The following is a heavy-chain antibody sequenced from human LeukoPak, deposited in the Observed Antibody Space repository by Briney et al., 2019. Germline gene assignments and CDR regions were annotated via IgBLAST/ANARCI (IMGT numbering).Heavy chain of an antibody. V-gene: IGHV3-23*01. J-gene: IGHJ4*02. D-gene: IGHD2-15*01. CDR1: GFIVSSSY. Sequence: GGSLRLSCAASGFIVSSSYMNWVRQAPGKGLEWVSIISGSGTVTYYADSVKGRFTISRDNSKNTLYLQMNSLRAEDTAVYYCAKTSVGEGRIIGSGYFDNWGQGTLVTVSS. CDR2: ISGSGTVT. CDR3: AKTSVGEGRIIGSGYFDN.